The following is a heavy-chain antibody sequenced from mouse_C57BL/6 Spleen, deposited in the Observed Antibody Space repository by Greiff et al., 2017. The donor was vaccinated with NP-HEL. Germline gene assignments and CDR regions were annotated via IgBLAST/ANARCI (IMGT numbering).Heavy chain of an antibody. V-gene: IGHV1-80*01. D-gene: IGHD1-1*01. CDR2: IYPGDGDT. CDR3: ARCYGSPWYFDV. Sequence: VQLQQSGAELVKPGASVKISCKASGYAFSSYWMNWVKQRPGKGLEWIGQIYPGDGDTNYNGKFKGKATLTADKSSSTAYMQLSSLTSEDSAVYFCARCYGSPWYFDVWGTGTTVTVSS. J-gene: IGHJ1*03. CDR1: GYAFSSYW.